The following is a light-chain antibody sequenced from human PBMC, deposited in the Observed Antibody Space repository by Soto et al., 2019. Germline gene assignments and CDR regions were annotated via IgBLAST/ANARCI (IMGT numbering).Light chain of an antibody. V-gene: IGLV3-21*02. CDR2: DDN. CDR1: NIGSES. J-gene: IGLJ2*01. CDR3: QVWDSRSDYRGV. Sequence: SYELTQPPSVSVAPGQTARITCGGNNIGSESVHWYQQKPGQAPVLVVYDDNDRPSGIPERFSGSNSGNTATLTIRRVEAGDEADFYCQVWDSRSDYRGVFGGGTKRTVL.